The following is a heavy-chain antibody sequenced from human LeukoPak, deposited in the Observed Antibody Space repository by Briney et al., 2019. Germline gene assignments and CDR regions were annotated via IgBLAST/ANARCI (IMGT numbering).Heavy chain of an antibody. CDR3: ARALDHLYYDILTGGPLGY. V-gene: IGHV1-69*13. CDR2: IIPIFGTA. J-gene: IGHJ4*02. D-gene: IGHD3-9*01. Sequence: ASVKVSCKASGGTFSSYAISWVRQAPGQGLEWMGGIIPIFGTANYAQKFQGRVTITADESTSTAYMALSSLRSEDTAVYYCARALDHLYYDILTGGPLGYWGQGTLVTVSS. CDR1: GGTFSSYA.